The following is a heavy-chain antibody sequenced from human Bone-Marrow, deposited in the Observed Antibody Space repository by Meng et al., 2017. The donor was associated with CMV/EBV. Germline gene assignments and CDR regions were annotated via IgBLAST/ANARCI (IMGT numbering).Heavy chain of an antibody. V-gene: IGHV3-21*01. CDR1: AFTFSSYS. Sequence: GGSLRLSCAASAFTFSSYSMNWVRQAPGKGLEWVSSITSSSSYIYYADSVKGRFTISRDNAKNSLYLQMNSLRAEDTAVYYCARGPERAFDIWGQGTMVTVSS. D-gene: IGHD1-14*01. J-gene: IGHJ3*02. CDR2: ITSSSSYI. CDR3: ARGPERAFDI.